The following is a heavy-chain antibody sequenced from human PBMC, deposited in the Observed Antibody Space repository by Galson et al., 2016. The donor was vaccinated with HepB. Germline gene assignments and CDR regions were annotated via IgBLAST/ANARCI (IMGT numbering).Heavy chain of an antibody. D-gene: IGHD2-2*02. J-gene: IGHJ5*02. CDR3: ARRAYTMCLMAGVWAAP. V-gene: IGHV5-51*01. CDR1: GQRLSDYW. CDR2: IHAGDFDT. Sequence: QSGAEVKKPGESLKISCYNSGQRLSDYWIGWVRQMPGKGLEWMGIIHAGDFDTRYSPSVRGQVTISADESTNMVYLQWKSLKASDTGIYYCARRAYTMCLMAGVWAAPRGQGTLVTVSS.